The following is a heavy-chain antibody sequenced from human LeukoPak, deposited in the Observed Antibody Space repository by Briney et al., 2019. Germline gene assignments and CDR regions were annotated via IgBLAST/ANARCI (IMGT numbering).Heavy chain of an antibody. J-gene: IGHJ4*02. CDR2: FDPEDGET. Sequence: GASAKVSCKVSGYTLTELSMHWVRQAPGKGLEWMGGFDPEDGETIYAQKFQGRVTMTEDTSTDTAYMELSSLRSEDTAVYYCAIDISGYYYYDYWGQRPLVTDSS. D-gene: IGHD3-22*01. CDR1: GYTLTELS. CDR3: AIDISGYYYYDY. V-gene: IGHV1-24*01.